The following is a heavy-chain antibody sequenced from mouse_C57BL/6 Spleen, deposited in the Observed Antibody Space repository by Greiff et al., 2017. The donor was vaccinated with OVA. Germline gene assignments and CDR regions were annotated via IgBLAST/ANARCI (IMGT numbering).Heavy chain of an antibody. Sequence: EVQLVESVAELVRPGASVKLSCTASGFNIKNTYMHWVKQRPEQGLEWIGRIDPANGNTKYAPKFQGKATITADTSSNTAYLQLSSLTSEDTAIYYCGHYEYDVAWFAYWGQGTLVTVSA. CDR3: GHYEYDVAWFAY. D-gene: IGHD2-4*01. CDR2: IDPANGNT. V-gene: IGHV14-3*01. CDR1: GFNIKNTY. J-gene: IGHJ3*01.